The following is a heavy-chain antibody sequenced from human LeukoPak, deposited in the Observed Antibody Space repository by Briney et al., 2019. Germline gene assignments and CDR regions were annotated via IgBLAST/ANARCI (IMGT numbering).Heavy chain of an antibody. CDR3: AKPILTAFGYFDY. CDR1: GFTFSSYA. V-gene: IGHV3-23*01. J-gene: IGHJ4*02. D-gene: IGHD3-9*01. Sequence: PGGSLRLSCAASGFTFSSYAMSWVRQAPGKGMEWVSAISGSGGSTFYADCVKGRFNIARDNTKKTMDLQMKSLRAEDTAVYYCAKPILTAFGYFDYWGQGTLVTVSS. CDR2: ISGSGGST.